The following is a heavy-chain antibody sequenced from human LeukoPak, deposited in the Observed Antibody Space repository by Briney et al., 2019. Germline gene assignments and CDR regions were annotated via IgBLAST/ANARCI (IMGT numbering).Heavy chain of an antibody. J-gene: IGHJ4*02. Sequence: GGSLRLSCAASGFTFNSYGVHWVRQAPGKGLEWVAVISYDGGNKFYADSVKGRFTISRDNSENALYLQMDSLRPEDTALYFCARSDYYGSGTCAYWGQGTLVTVSS. CDR3: ARSDYYGSGTCAY. CDR1: GFTFNSYG. V-gene: IGHV3-30*03. CDR2: ISYDGGNK. D-gene: IGHD3-10*01.